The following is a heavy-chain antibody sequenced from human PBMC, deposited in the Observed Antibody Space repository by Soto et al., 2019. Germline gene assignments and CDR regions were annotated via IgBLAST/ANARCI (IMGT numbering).Heavy chain of an antibody. J-gene: IGHJ4*02. CDR3: AKDRDSRAGTGNFDY. CDR2: ISGSVGST. Sequence: GGSLRLSCAASGFTFSSYAMSWVRQAPGKGLEWVSAISGSVGSTNYADSVKGRFTISRDNSKNTLYLQMNSLRAEDTAVYYCAKDRDSRAGTGNFDYWGQGTLVTVSS. CDR1: GFTFSSYA. V-gene: IGHV3-23*01. D-gene: IGHD6-19*01.